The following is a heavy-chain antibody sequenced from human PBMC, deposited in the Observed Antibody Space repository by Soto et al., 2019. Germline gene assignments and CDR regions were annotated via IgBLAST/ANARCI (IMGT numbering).Heavy chain of an antibody. CDR2: ISGNSGST. J-gene: IGHJ5*02. Sequence: GGSLRLSCAASGFSFSTYAMTWVRQAPGKGLEWVSGISGNSGSTYYADSVRGRFTVSRDNSKNTVYLQMNSLRGDDTAVYYCAKVSVVVLAAGDWFDPWGQGTLVTVSS. V-gene: IGHV3-23*01. D-gene: IGHD2-15*01. CDR1: GFSFSTYA. CDR3: AKVSVVVLAAGDWFDP.